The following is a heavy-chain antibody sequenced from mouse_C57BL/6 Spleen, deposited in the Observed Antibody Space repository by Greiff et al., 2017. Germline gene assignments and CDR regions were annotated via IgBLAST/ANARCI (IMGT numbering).Heavy chain of an antibody. J-gene: IGHJ3*01. V-gene: IGHV5-12*01. Sequence: EVMLVESGGGLVQPGGSLKLSCAASGFTFSDYYMYWVRQTPKKRLEWVAYISNGGGSTYYPDTVKGRFTISRDNAKNTLDLQMSRLKSEDTAMYYCARHRNWDPFADWGQGTLVTVSA. CDR3: ARHRNWDPFAD. CDR1: GFTFSDYY. D-gene: IGHD4-1*01. CDR2: ISNGGGST.